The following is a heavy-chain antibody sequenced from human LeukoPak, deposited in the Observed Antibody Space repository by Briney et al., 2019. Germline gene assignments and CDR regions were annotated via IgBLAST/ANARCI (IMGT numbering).Heavy chain of an antibody. CDR1: GYSFTSYW. CDR2: IYPGDSDT. J-gene: IGHJ4*02. V-gene: IGHV5-51*03. D-gene: IGHD3-22*01. Sequence: KPGESLKISCKGSGYSFTSYWIGWVRQMPGKGLEWMGFIYPGDSDTRYSPSFQGRVTISADKSISTAYLQWSSLKASDTAMYYCARFDRYYDSSGYYYFDYWGQGTLVTVSS. CDR3: ARFDRYYDSSGYYYFDY.